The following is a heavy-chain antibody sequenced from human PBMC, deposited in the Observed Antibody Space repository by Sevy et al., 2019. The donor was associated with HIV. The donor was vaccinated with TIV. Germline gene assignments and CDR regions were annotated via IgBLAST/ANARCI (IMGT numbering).Heavy chain of an antibody. D-gene: IGHD2-21*02. Sequence: GGSLRLSCAASGFTFSSYSMNWVRQAPGKGLEWVSYISSSSSTIYYADSVKGRFTISRDNAKNSLYLQMMSLRDEDTAVYYCARDGESIVVVTAIQVGAFDIWGQGTMVTVSS. V-gene: IGHV3-48*02. CDR2: ISSSSSTI. CDR3: ARDGESIVVVTAIQVGAFDI. J-gene: IGHJ3*02. CDR1: GFTFSSYS.